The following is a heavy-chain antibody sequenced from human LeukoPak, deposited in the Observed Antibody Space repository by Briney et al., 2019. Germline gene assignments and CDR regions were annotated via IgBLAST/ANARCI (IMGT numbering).Heavy chain of an antibody. D-gene: IGHD3-10*02. Sequence: PGGSLRLSCAASGFTFSSYWMHWVRQAPGKGLEWVSGINWNGDSTGYADSVKGRFTISRDNSKNTLYLQMNSLRAEDTAVYYCAELGITMIGGVWGKGTTVTISS. V-gene: IGHV3-74*01. CDR3: AELGITMIGGV. J-gene: IGHJ6*04. CDR2: INWNGDST. CDR1: GFTFSSYW.